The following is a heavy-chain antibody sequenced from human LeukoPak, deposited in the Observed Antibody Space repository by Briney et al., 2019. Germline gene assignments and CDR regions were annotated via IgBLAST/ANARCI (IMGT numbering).Heavy chain of an antibody. J-gene: IGHJ4*02. Sequence: GGSLRLSCAASGFTVSSNYMSWVRQAPGKGLEWVSVIYSGGSTNYADSVKGRFSISRDNSKNTLHLQMNSLRAEDTAVYYCARETEYWGQGTLVTVSS. D-gene: IGHD1-14*01. CDR2: IYSGGST. CDR3: ARETEY. CDR1: GFTVSSNY. V-gene: IGHV3-66*01.